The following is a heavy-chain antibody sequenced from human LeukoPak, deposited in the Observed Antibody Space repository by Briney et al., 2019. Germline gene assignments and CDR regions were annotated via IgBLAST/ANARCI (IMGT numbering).Heavy chain of an antibody. D-gene: IGHD5-24*01. CDR3: ARGERAMATRKAGFDY. J-gene: IGHJ4*02. CDR2: IYPRDSDT. V-gene: IGHV5-51*01. CDR1: GYDFANSW. Sequence: GESLNISCTASGYDFANSWIGWVRQVPGKGLEWMGIIYPRDSDTIYSPSFQGQVTISADKSIRTAYLQWSSLTASDTAMYYCARGERAMATRKAGFDYWGQGTLVTVSS.